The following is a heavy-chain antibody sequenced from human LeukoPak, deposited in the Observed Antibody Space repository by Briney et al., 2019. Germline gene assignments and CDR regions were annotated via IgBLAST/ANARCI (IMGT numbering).Heavy chain of an antibody. Sequence: GGSLRLSCAASGFTFSSYGMHWVRQAPGKGLEWVAVISYDGSNKYYADSVKGRFTISRDNSKNTLYLQINSLRAEDTAVYYCAKGVRFLEWLEYYFDYWGQGTLVTVSS. CDR3: AKGVRFLEWLEYYFDY. D-gene: IGHD3-3*01. J-gene: IGHJ4*02. CDR1: GFTFSSYG. CDR2: ISYDGSNK. V-gene: IGHV3-30*18.